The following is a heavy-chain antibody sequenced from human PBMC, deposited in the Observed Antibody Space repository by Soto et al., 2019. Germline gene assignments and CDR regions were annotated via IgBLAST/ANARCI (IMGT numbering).Heavy chain of an antibody. Sequence: GSLRLSCAASGFSFSNHWMSWVRQAPGKGLEYVSAITSNGGNTDYASSVKGRFTISRDNSKNTLYLQMGSLRAEDMAVYYCARRIPFGYGMDVWGQGTTVTVSS. V-gene: IGHV3-64*01. CDR2: ITSNGGNT. CDR3: ARRIPFGYGMDV. CDR1: GFSFSNHW. D-gene: IGHD2-21*01. J-gene: IGHJ6*02.